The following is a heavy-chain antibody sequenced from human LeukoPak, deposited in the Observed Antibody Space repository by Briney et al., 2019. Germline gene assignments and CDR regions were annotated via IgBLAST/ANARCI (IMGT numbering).Heavy chain of an antibody. Sequence: SETLSLTCAVYGGSFSGYYWSWIRQPPGKGLEWIGEINHSGSTNYNPSLKSRVTISVDTSKNQFSLKLSSVTAADTAVYYCARLVSAGQITYYFDYWGQGTLVTVSS. V-gene: IGHV4-34*01. CDR1: GGSFSGYY. J-gene: IGHJ4*02. CDR2: INHSGST. D-gene: IGHD6-13*01. CDR3: ARLVSAGQITYYFDY.